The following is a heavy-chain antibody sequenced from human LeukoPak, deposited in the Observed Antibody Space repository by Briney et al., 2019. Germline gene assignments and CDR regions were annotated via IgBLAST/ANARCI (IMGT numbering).Heavy chain of an antibody. D-gene: IGHD1-14*01. J-gene: IGHJ5*02. V-gene: IGHV4-59*08. CDR2: IHYSGGT. Sequence: PSETLSLTCSVSGASINSYWWSWIRQPPGRGLEWIAYIHYSGGTNYNPSLKSRVTISLDTSKNQVSLMLNSVTAADTAVYFCATHVLFDPDNQPYWFDPRGQGTLVTVSS. CDR3: ATHVLFDPDNQPYWFDP. CDR1: GASINSYW.